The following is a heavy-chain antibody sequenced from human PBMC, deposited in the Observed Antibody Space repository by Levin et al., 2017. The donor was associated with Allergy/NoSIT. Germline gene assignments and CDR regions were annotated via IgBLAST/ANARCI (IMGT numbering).Heavy chain of an antibody. V-gene: IGHV1-2*02. CDR3: AREPRGDFDY. Sequence: GESLKISCKASGYTFTGYYMHWVRQAPGQGLEWMGWINPNSGGTNYAQKFQGRVTMTRDTSISTAYMELSRLRSDDTAVYYCAREPRGDFDYWGQGTLVTVSS. D-gene: IGHD3-16*01. CDR2: INPNSGGT. CDR1: GYTFTGYY. J-gene: IGHJ4*02.